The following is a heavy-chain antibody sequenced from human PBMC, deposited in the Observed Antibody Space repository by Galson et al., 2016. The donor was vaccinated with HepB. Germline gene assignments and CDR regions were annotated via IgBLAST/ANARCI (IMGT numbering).Heavy chain of an antibody. J-gene: IGHJ5*02. CDR2: VSYSGTP. Sequence: SETLSLTCSVSGASMTNSSYYWGWVRQPPGKGLEWIGTVSYSGTPYYNSSLKSRVYMSVDTSKNHFSLTLPSVTVADTAVYYCATYFSSDRSGPYWGYFDPWGQGTLVTVSS. CDR3: ATYFSSDRSGPYWGYFDP. D-gene: IGHD3-22*01. CDR1: GASMTNSSYY. V-gene: IGHV4-39*02.